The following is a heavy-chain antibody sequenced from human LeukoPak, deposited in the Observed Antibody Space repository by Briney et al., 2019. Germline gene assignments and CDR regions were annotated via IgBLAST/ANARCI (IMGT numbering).Heavy chain of an antibody. V-gene: IGHV5-10-1*01. Sequence: GASLKISCKGSGYSFTSYWISWGRQMPGKGLEWMGRIDPSDSYTNYSPSFQGHVTISADKSISTAYLQWSSLKASDTAMYYCGIFYCSSTSCYSPRGDAFDIWGQGTMVTVSS. J-gene: IGHJ3*02. CDR1: GYSFTSYW. D-gene: IGHD2-2*01. CDR2: IDPSDSYT. CDR3: GIFYCSSTSCYSPRGDAFDI.